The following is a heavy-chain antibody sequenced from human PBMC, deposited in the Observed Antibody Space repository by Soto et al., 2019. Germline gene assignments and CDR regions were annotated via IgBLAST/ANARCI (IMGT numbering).Heavy chain of an antibody. D-gene: IGHD6-13*01. V-gene: IGHV4-34*01. Sequence: SETLSLTCAVYGGSFSGYYWSWIRQPPVKVLEWIGEINHSGSTNYNPSLKSLVTISVDTSKNQFSLKLSSVTAADTAVYYCARTDSSSWYCYWGQGTLVTVS. CDR2: INHSGST. J-gene: IGHJ4*02. CDR1: GGSFSGYY. CDR3: ARTDSSSWYCY.